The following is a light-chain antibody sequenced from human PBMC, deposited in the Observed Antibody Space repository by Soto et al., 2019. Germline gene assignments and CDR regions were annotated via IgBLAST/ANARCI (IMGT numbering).Light chain of an antibody. V-gene: IGLV2-14*01. Sequence: QSALTQPASVSGSLGQSITISCTGTSSDVGGYNYVSWYQQHPGKAPKLMIYEVSNRPSGVSNRFSGSKSGNTASLTISGLQAEDEADYYCSSYTSSSTLGVVFGGGTKLTVL. J-gene: IGLJ2*01. CDR3: SSYTSSSTLGVV. CDR2: EVS. CDR1: SSDVGGYNY.